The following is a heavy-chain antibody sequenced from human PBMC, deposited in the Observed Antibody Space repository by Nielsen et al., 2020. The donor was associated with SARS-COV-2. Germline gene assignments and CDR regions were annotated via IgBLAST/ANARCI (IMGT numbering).Heavy chain of an antibody. CDR2: INSDGSST. J-gene: IGHJ4*02. Sequence: GGSLRLSCAASGFTVSSNYMSWVRQAPGKGLVWVSRINSDGSSTSYADSVKGRFTISRDNAKNTLYLQMNSLRAEDTAVYYCARGSGSYYFDYWGQGTLVTVSS. D-gene: IGHD1-26*01. CDR1: GFTVSSNY. V-gene: IGHV3-74*01. CDR3: ARGSGSYYFDY.